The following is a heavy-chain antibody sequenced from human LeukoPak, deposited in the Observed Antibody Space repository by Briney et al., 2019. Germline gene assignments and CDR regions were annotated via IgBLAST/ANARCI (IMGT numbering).Heavy chain of an antibody. J-gene: IGHJ4*02. CDR3: AKDRYYGSGSYIDY. D-gene: IGHD3-10*01. CDR1: GFTFDDYA. Sequence: GGSLRLSCAASGFTFDDYAMHWVRQAPGKGLEWVSGISWNSGSIGYGDSVKGRFTISRDNAKNSLYLQMNSLRAEDTALYYCAKDRYYGSGSYIDYWGQGTLVTVSS. V-gene: IGHV3-9*01. CDR2: ISWNSGSI.